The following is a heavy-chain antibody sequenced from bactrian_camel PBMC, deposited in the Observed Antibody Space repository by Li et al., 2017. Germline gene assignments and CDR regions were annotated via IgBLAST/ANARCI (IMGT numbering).Heavy chain of an antibody. Sequence: VQLVESGGGSVQAGGSLSLSCAFDAYTPANVRMAWFRQAPGKEREGVASLASDGSSIYANSLKGRFSISKDNARNWLDLQMDSLEPGDTARYYCAADRRRHGPPSLRPGDYSVWGQGTQVTVS. CDR3: AADRRRHGPPSLRPGDYSV. J-gene: IGHJ4*01. D-gene: IGHD2*01. CDR1: AYTPANVR. CDR2: LASDGSS. V-gene: IGHV3S53*01.